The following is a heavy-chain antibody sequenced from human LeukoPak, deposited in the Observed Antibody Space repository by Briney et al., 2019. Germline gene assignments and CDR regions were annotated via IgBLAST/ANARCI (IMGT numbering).Heavy chain of an antibody. V-gene: IGHV3-23*01. J-gene: IGHJ4*02. CDR1: GLTLSNYG. CDR3: AKRGVVIRVILVGFHKAAYYFES. D-gene: IGHD3/OR15-3a*01. CDR2: ISDSGGST. Sequence: PGGSLRLSCAVSGLTLSNYGMSWVRQAPGKGLEWVAGISDSGGSTNYADFVKGRFTISRDNPKNTLYLQMNSLRAEDTAVYFCAKRGVVIRVILVGFHKAAYYFESWGQGALVTVSS.